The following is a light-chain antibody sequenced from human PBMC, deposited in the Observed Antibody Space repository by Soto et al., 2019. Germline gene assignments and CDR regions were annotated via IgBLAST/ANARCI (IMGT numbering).Light chain of an antibody. Sequence: QSALTQPASVSGSPGQSITISCTGTSSDVGGYNYVSWYQQHPGKAPKVMIYEVSNRPSGVANRFSGSKSGNTASLPISGRQAEDEADDYCSSYKSTSTHWVFGGGTKLTVL. J-gene: IGLJ3*02. V-gene: IGLV2-14*01. CDR1: SSDVGGYNY. CDR2: EVS. CDR3: SSYKSTSTHWV.